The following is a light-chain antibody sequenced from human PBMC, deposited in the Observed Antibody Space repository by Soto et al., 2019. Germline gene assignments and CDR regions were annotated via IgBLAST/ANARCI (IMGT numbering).Light chain of an antibody. V-gene: IGLV2-14*03. Sequence: QSALTQPPSVSAAPGQKVTISCSGSSSNIGIYNSVSWYQHYAGRAPRLMIHDVSNRPSGVSDRFSGSKSGNTASLTISGLQAEDEADYYCSSYTSSRSYVFGSGTKVTVL. CDR1: SSNIGIYNS. CDR2: DVS. J-gene: IGLJ1*01. CDR3: SSYTSSRSYV.